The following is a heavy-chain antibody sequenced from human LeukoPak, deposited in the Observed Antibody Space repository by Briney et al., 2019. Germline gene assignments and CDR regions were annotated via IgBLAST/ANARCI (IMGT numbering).Heavy chain of an antibody. CDR1: GRSISSYY. D-gene: IGHD1-26*01. V-gene: IGHV4-59*01. CDR3: ARGSPPGWELLNYYYYYGMDV. Sequence: SETLSLTCTVSGRSISSYYWSWIRQPPGKGLEWIGYIYYSGSTNYNPSLKSRVTISVDTSKNQFSLKLSSVTAADTAVYYCARGSPPGWELLNYYYYYGMDVWGQGTTVIVSS. J-gene: IGHJ6*02. CDR2: IYYSGST.